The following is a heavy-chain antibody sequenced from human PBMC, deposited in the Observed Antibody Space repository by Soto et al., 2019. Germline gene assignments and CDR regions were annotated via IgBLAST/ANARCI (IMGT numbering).Heavy chain of an antibody. V-gene: IGHV3-30*18. CDR1: GFTFSKHG. Sequence: QVQLVESGGGVVQPGRSLRLSCAASGFTFSKHGMHWFRQAPGKGLKWVAFISHDGAKESYADSVRGRFTISRDNSKNTLYLQMSGLTAVDTAVYYCAKEDHMYDGSGHLAWGQGTLVTVSS. J-gene: IGHJ5*02. CDR3: AKEDHMYDGSGHLA. CDR2: ISHDGAKE. D-gene: IGHD3-22*01.